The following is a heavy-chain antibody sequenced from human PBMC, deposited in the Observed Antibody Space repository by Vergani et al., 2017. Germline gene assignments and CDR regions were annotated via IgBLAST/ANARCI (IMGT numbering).Heavy chain of an antibody. D-gene: IGHD6-13*01. Sequence: EVQLVESGGGLVQPGGSLRLSCAASGFTFSSYEMNWVRQAPGKGLECVFYISSSGSTIYYADSVKGRFTISRDNAKNSLYLQMNSLRAEDTAVYYCARLYSSSCDYWGQGTLVTVSS. CDR2: ISSSGSTI. J-gene: IGHJ4*02. V-gene: IGHV3-48*03. CDR3: ARLYSSSCDY. CDR1: GFTFSSYE.